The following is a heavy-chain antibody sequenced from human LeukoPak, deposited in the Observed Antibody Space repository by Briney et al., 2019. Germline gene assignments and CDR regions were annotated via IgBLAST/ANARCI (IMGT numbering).Heavy chain of an antibody. CDR1: GFTFSSYW. V-gene: IGHV3-7*03. CDR2: IKQDGSEK. Sequence: PGGSLRLSCAASGFTFSSYWMSWVRQAPGKGLEWVANIKQDGSEKYYVDSVKGRFTISRDNAKNSLYLQMNSLRAEDTAVYYCAKVGSGGGSYVLRFLEWTLNWFDPWGQGTLVTVSS. CDR3: AKVGSGGGSYVLRFLEWTLNWFDP. D-gene: IGHD3-3*01. J-gene: IGHJ5*02.